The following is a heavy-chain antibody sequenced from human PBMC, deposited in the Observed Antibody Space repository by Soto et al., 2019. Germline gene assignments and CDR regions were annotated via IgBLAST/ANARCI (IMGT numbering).Heavy chain of an antibody. CDR2: FYYSGST. Sequence: SETLSLTCTVSGGSISSYYWSWIRQPPGKGLEWIGYFYYSGSTNYNPSLKSRVNISVDTSKNQFSLKLSSVTAADTAVYYCARVGYCGGDCSFPDYWGQGTLVTVSS. J-gene: IGHJ4*02. D-gene: IGHD2-21*02. CDR3: ARVGYCGGDCSFPDY. CDR1: GGSISSYY. V-gene: IGHV4-59*01.